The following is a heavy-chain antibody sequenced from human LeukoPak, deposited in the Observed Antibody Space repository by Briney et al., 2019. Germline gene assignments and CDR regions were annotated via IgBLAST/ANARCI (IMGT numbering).Heavy chain of an antibody. D-gene: IGHD5-24*01. V-gene: IGHV4-39*07. CDR1: GGSISSSSYY. CDR2: IYHSGST. CDR3: ARLRDLYNCFDP. J-gene: IGHJ5*02. Sequence: SETLSLTCTVSGGSISSSSYYWGWIRQPPGKGLEWIGSIYHSGSTYYNPVLKSRVTISADTSKNQFFLKLSSVTAADTAVYYCARLRDLYNCFDPWGQGTLVTVSS.